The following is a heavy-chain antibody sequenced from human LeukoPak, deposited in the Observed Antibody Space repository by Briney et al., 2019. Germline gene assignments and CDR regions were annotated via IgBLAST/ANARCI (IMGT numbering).Heavy chain of an antibody. J-gene: IGHJ5*02. V-gene: IGHV4-34*01. CDR3: ARGPNLIWFSWFDP. CDR1: GRSFSGYY. CDR2: INHSGST. Sequence: SETLSLTCAVYGRSFSGYYWSWIRQPPGRGLEWIGEINHSGSTNYNPSLKSRVTISVDTSKNQFSLKLSSVTAADTAVYYCARGPNLIWFSWFDPWGQGTLVTVSS. D-gene: IGHD3-10*01.